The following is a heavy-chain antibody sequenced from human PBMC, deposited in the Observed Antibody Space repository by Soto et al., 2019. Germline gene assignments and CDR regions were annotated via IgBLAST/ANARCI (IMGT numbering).Heavy chain of an antibody. CDR3: ARDRYYDFWSGYYCWFDP. V-gene: IGHV1-18*01. Sequence: ASVKVSCKASGYTFTSYGISWVRQAPGQGLEWMGWISAYNGNTNYAQKLQGRVTMTTDTSTSTAYMGLRSLRSDDTAVYYCARDRYYDFWSGYYCWFDPWGQGTLVTVSS. J-gene: IGHJ5*02. CDR1: GYTFTSYG. CDR2: ISAYNGNT. D-gene: IGHD3-3*01.